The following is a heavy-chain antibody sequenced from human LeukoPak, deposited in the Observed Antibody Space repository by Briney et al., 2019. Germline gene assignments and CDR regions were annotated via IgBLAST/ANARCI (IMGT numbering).Heavy chain of an antibody. CDR1: GFTFSDYY. V-gene: IGHV3-11*01. D-gene: IGHD3-22*01. J-gene: IGHJ4*02. CDR3: ARVEDPYYYDSSGYSDY. CDR2: ISSSGSTI. Sequence: GGSLRLSCAAYGFTFSDYYMSWIRQAPGKGLEWVSYISSSGSTIYYADSVKGRFTISRDNAKNSLYLQMNSLRAEDTAVYYCARVEDPYYYDSSGYSDYWGQGTLVTVSS.